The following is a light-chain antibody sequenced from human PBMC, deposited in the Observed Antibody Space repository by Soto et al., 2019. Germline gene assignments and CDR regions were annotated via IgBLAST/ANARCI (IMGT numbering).Light chain of an antibody. J-gene: IGKJ3*01. CDR3: QHRSNWLGT. CDR1: QSVSYF. V-gene: IGKV3-11*01. Sequence: EIVLTQSPATLSLSPGERATLSCRASQSVSYFLAWYQQKSGQAPRLLIYDASSTATGIPARFSGSGFGTDFTLTISSLEPEDFAVYYCQHRSNWLGTFGPGTKVDIK. CDR2: DAS.